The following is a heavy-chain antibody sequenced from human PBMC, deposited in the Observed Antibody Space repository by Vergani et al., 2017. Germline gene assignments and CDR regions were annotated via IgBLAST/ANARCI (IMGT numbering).Heavy chain of an antibody. V-gene: IGHV3-23*01. J-gene: IGHJ1*01. CDR1: GFTFIDYA. Sequence: EVQLLESGGALVQPGGSLRLSCEASGFTFIDYAMSWIRQAPGRGLEWISAISASGGTTFYADSVKSRFTISRDNSKSTLYLQMNSLRTEDTAVYYCATKSCGTPGCQIGYFREWGQGTLVTVSS. CDR3: ATKSCGTPGCQIGYFRE. D-gene: IGHD1-1*01. CDR2: ISASGGTT.